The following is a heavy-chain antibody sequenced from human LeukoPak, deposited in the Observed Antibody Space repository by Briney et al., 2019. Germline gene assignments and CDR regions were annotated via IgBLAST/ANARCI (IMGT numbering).Heavy chain of an antibody. CDR2: IYYSGST. Sequence: SETLSLTCTVSGGSISSYYWSWIRQPPGKGLGWIGYIYYSGSTNYNPSLKSRVTISVDTSKNQFSLKLSSVTAADTAVYYCARVRWAATGNYYYYYMDVWGKGTTVTISS. V-gene: IGHV4-59*01. CDR3: ARVRWAATGNYYYYYMDV. D-gene: IGHD2-15*01. CDR1: GGSISSYY. J-gene: IGHJ6*03.